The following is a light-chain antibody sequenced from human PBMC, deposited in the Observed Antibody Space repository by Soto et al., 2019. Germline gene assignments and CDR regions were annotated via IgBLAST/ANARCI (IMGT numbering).Light chain of an antibody. CDR3: QQRSNWPRT. CDR1: QSVSRRY. CDR2: DAS. V-gene: IGKV3-11*01. Sequence: EILLTQSPCTLSLSPGERATLSCGASQSVSRRYLAWYQQKPGQAPRLLIYDASNRATGIPARFSGSGSGTDFTLTISSLEPEDFAVYYCQQRSNWPRTFGQGTKVDIK. J-gene: IGKJ1*01.